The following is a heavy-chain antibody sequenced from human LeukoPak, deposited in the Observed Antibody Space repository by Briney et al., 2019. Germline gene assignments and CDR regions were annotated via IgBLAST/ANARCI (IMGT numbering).Heavy chain of an antibody. D-gene: IGHD6-19*01. CDR3: ARVQQWLLDFDY. Sequence: MGWINPNSGGTNYAQKFQGRVTMTRDTSISTAYMELSRLRSDDTAVYYCARVQQWLLDFDYWGQGTLVTVSS. CDR2: INPNSGGT. V-gene: IGHV1-2*02. J-gene: IGHJ4*02.